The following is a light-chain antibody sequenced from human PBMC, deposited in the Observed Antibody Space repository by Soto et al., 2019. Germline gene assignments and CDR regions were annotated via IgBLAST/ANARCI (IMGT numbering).Light chain of an antibody. CDR3: QQYCGSPPWT. V-gene: IGKV3-20*01. Sequence: EIVLTQSPGTLSLSPGERATLSCRAIQSVSGNYLAWYRQKPGQAPRLLIYDASSRATGIPDRFSGSGSGTDFTLTISRLEPEDFTVYYCQQYCGSPPWTFGPGTKVEIK. J-gene: IGKJ1*01. CDR2: DAS. CDR1: QSVSGNY.